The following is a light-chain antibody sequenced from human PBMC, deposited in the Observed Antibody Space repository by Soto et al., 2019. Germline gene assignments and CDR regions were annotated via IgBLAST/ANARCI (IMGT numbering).Light chain of an antibody. J-gene: IGLJ2*01. Sequence: QSVLTQPPSAFGSPGQSVTISCTGTSSDVGGYNYVSWYQQHPGKAPKLMIYEVSKRPSGVPDRCSGSKSGNTASLTVSGLQAEDEADYYCSSYAGSNNFEVVFGGGTKLTVL. CDR2: EVS. CDR1: SSDVGGYNY. V-gene: IGLV2-8*01. CDR3: SSYAGSNNFEVV.